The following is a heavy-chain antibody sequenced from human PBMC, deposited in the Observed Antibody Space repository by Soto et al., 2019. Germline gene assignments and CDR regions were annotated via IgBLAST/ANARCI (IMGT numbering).Heavy chain of an antibody. J-gene: IGHJ4*02. Sequence: ASVKVSCKASGYTFTSYGISWVRQAPGQGLEWMGWISAYNGNTNYAQKLQGRVTMTTDTSASTAYMELRSLRSDDTAVYYCARDRGYYDSSGYYYWGQGTLVTVSS. D-gene: IGHD3-22*01. V-gene: IGHV1-18*01. CDR1: GYTFTSYG. CDR3: ARDRGYYDSSGYYY. CDR2: ISAYNGNT.